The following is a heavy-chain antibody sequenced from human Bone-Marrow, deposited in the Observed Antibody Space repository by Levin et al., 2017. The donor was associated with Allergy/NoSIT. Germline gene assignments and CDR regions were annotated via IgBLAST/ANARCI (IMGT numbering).Heavy chain of an antibody. CDR2: INHSGST. J-gene: IGHJ4*02. Sequence: SQTLSLTCAVYGGSFSGYYWSWIRQPPGKGLEWIGEINHSGSTNYNPSLKSRVTISVDTSKNQFSLKLSSVTAADTAVYYCARDFDWLVDYWGQGTLVTVSS. D-gene: IGHD3-9*01. CDR1: GGSFSGYY. V-gene: IGHV4-34*01. CDR3: ARDFDWLVDY.